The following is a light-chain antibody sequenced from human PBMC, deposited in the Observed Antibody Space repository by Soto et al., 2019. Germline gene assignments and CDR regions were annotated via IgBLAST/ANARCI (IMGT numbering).Light chain of an antibody. Sequence: EIVMTQSPSTLSVSPGERATLSCRASQSVSSSYLAWYQQKPGQAPRLLIYGASTRATGVPARFSGSGSGTDFTLTISSLQSEDFAVYYCQQYSDWPRTFGQGTKVDIK. CDR2: GAS. J-gene: IGKJ1*01. V-gene: IGKV3-15*01. CDR1: QSVSSSY. CDR3: QQYSDWPRT.